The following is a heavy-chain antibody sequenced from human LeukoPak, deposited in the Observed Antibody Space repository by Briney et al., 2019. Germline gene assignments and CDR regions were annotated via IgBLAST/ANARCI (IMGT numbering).Heavy chain of an antibody. V-gene: IGHV4-4*09. D-gene: IGHD5/OR15-5a*01. J-gene: IGHJ4*02. Sequence: SETLSLTCTVSGGSISTYYWSWIRQPPGKGLEWLGYIYTRGSTNYNPSLKSRVTISVGTSKIQFSLKLSSVTAADTAVYYCARHLSDSVSAIEYWGQGILVTVSS. CDR2: IYTRGST. CDR1: GGSISTYY. CDR3: ARHLSDSVSAIEY.